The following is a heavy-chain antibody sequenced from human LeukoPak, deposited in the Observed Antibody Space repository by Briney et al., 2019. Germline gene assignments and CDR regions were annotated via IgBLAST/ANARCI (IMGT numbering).Heavy chain of an antibody. CDR2: ISSSSSYI. V-gene: IGHV3-21*01. CDR1: GFTFSSYS. CDR3: ARVGEIGAAFDI. Sequence: GGSLRLSCAASGFTFSSYSMNWVRQAPGKGLEWVSSISSSSSYIYYADSVKGRFTISRDNAKNSLYLQMNSLRAEDTAVYYCARVGEIGAAFDIWGQGTMVTVSS. J-gene: IGHJ3*02. D-gene: IGHD3-10*01.